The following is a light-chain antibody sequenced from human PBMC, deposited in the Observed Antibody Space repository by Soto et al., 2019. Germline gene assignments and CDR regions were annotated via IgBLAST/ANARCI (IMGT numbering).Light chain of an antibody. Sequence: SYELTQPPSVSVATGQTARITCGGNNIGGKSVHWFQQKPRQAPVLVIFSDNDRPSGIPERFSGSNSGNTATLTISSVEAGDEADYYCQVWDSSSDHYLFGTGTKLTVL. CDR3: QVWDSSSDHYL. CDR2: SDN. J-gene: IGLJ1*01. V-gene: IGLV3-21*02. CDR1: NIGGKS.